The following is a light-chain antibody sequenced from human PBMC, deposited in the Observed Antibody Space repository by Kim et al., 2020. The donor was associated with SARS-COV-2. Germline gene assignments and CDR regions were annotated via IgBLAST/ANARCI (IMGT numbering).Light chain of an antibody. V-gene: IGKV3-20*01. J-gene: IGKJ4*01. CDR3: QQYGNAPPS. CDR1: QRVSSSY. Sequence: EIVLTQSPGTLSLSPGERATLSCRASQRVSSSYLAWYQQKPGQAPRLLISGASSRATGTPDRFSGSGSGTDFTLTITRLEPEDFEVYYCQQYGNAPPSFGGGTKLEI. CDR2: GAS.